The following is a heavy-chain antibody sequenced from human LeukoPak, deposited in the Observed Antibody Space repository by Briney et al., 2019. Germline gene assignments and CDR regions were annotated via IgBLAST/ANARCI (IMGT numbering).Heavy chain of an antibody. V-gene: IGHV4-31*03. D-gene: IGHD3-22*01. Sequence: SQTLSLTCTVSGGSISSGGYYWSWIRQHPGKGLEWIGYIYYSGSTYYNPSLKSRVTISVDTSKNQFSLKLSSVTAADTAVYYCARGGDYYDSSGYQPDIWGQGTVVTVSS. CDR2: IYYSGST. CDR1: GGSISSGGYY. CDR3: ARGGDYYDSSGYQPDI. J-gene: IGHJ3*02.